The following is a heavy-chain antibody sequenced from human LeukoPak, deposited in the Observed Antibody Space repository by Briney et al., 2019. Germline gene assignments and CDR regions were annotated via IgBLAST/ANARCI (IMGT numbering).Heavy chain of an antibody. J-gene: IGHJ4*02. V-gene: IGHV3-48*04. CDR2: ISSSSSTI. Sequence: GGSLRLSCAASGFTFSSYNMNWVRQAPGKGLEWVSYISSSSSTIYYADSVKGRFTISRDNAKNSLYLQMNSLRAEDTAVYYCASSSSWYGRDYWGQGTLVTVSS. D-gene: IGHD6-13*01. CDR3: ASSSSWYGRDY. CDR1: GFTFSSYN.